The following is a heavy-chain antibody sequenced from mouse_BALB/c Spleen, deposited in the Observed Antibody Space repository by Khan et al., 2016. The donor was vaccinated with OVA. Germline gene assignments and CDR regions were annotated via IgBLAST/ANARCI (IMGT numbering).Heavy chain of an antibody. V-gene: IGHV1-7*01. J-gene: IGHJ2*01. CDR3: ARDRIDY. CDR1: GYTFSNYW. CDR2: IKPSSGYT. Sequence: QVQLQQSVAELAKPGASVKMSCKASGYTFSNYWIHWVKQRPGQGLEWIGYIKPSSGYTYYNQTFNDKATLSTDKSSSTGYMKLSSLTSEDSAVYYCARDRIDYWGQGTTLTVSS.